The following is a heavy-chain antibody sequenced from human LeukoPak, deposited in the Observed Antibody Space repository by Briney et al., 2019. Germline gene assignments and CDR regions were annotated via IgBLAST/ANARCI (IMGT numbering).Heavy chain of an antibody. CDR2: MYTGGST. J-gene: IGHJ4*02. CDR1: GFTISTNY. Sequence: GGSLRLSCAASGFTISTNYMSWVRQAPGKGLEWVSVMYTGGSTYYADSVKGRFTISRDNSKNTLYLQRNSLRAEDTALYYCARAPFYYDSSGYPYFDGWGQGTLVTVSS. V-gene: IGHV3-53*01. CDR3: ARAPFYYDSSGYPYFDG. D-gene: IGHD3-22*01.